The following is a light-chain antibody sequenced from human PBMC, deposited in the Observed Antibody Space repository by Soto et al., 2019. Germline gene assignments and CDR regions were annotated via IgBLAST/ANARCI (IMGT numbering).Light chain of an antibody. CDR2: EVT. CDR1: INDIGSYNY. CDR3: SSYTNINTRACV. J-gene: IGLJ1*01. Sequence: QSALTQPASVSGSPGQSITLSCAGTINDIGSYNYVSWFQQHPGKAPKLIIYEVTHRPSGISTRFSGSKSGNTASLTISGLQAEDEAVYYCSSYTNINTRACVFGTGTKLTVL. V-gene: IGLV2-14*01.